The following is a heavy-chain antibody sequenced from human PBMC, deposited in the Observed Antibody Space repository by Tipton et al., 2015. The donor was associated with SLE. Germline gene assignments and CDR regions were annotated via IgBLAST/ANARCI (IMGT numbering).Heavy chain of an antibody. D-gene: IGHD1-1*01. CDR1: GYSFSRYW. CDR2: IYPTDSDT. Sequence: QLVQSGGEVRKPGESLKISCKGSGYSFSRYWIGWVRQMPGKGLEWMGSIYPTDSDTRYSPSFQGQVTISADISISTAYLQWSSLKASDTAMYYCARVPVRTTGGFGRFRMDVWGKGTTVTVSS. V-gene: IGHV5-51*03. J-gene: IGHJ6*04. CDR3: ARVPVRTTGGFGRFRMDV.